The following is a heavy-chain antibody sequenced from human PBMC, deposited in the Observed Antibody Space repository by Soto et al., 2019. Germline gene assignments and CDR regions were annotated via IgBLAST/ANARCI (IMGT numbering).Heavy chain of an antibody. J-gene: IGHJ6*02. CDR3: ARAPDSGGYSPDLLYYYYGMDV. CDR2: IIPIFGTA. Sequence: ASVKVSCKASGGTFSSYAISWVRQAPGQGLEWMGGIIPIFGTANYAQKFQGRVTITADKSTSTAYMELSSLRSEDTAVYYCARAPDSGGYSPDLLYYYYGMDVWGQGTTVTVSS. CDR1: GGTFSSYA. D-gene: IGHD3-22*01. V-gene: IGHV1-69*06.